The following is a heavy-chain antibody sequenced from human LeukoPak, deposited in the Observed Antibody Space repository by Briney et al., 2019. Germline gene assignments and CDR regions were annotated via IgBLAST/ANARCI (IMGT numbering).Heavy chain of an antibody. V-gene: IGHV3-48*01. CDR1: GFTFSNYS. CDR2: ISRSSSII. J-gene: IGHJ3*02. CDR3: ARAKRNAFDI. Sequence: PGGSLRLSCAASGFTFSNYSMNWVRQAPGKGLEWVSYISRSSSIIYYADSVKGRFTISRDNAKSSLYLQMNSLRAEDTAVYYCARAKRNAFDIWGQGTMVTVSS.